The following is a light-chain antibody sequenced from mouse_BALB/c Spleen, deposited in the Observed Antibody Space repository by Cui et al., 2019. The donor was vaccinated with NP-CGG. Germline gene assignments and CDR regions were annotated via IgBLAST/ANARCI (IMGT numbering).Light chain of an antibody. CDR3: ALWYTNHWV. CDR1: TGAVTTNNY. V-gene: IGLV1*01. CDR2: GTN. J-gene: IGLJ1*01. Sequence: QAVVTQESALTTSPGETVTLTCRSSTGAVTTNNYANWVQEKPDHLFTGLIGGTNNRAPGVHARFSGSLIGDKAALTITGARTEDEAIYFCALWYTNHWVFGGGTKLTVL.